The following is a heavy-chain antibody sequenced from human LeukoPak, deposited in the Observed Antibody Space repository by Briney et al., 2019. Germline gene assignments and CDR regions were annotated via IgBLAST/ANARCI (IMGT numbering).Heavy chain of an antibody. J-gene: IGHJ6*02. Sequence: ASVKVSCKASGYTFTDYYIHWVRQAPGQGLEWMGWINPNTGGTHYAQNFQGRVTMTRDTSISTVYMELRSLRSDDTAVYYCARVPPDSSGYYSRIWIYYYYGMDVWGQGTTVTVSS. D-gene: IGHD3-22*01. CDR3: ARVPPDSSGYYSRIWIYYYYGMDV. CDR2: INPNTGGT. V-gene: IGHV1-2*02. CDR1: GYTFTDYY.